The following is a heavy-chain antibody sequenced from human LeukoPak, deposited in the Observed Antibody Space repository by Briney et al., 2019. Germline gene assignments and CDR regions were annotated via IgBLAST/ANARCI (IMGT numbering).Heavy chain of an antibody. V-gene: IGHV1-69*04. CDR1: VGTFSSYA. CDR2: IIPILGIA. CDR3: ARVKRGRYFDWHIDY. Sequence: SVKVSCKASVGTFSSYAISWVRQAPGQGLEWMGRIIPILGIANYAQKFQGRVTITADKSTSTAYMELSSLRSEDTAVYYCARVKRGRYFDWHIDYWGQGTLVTVSS. J-gene: IGHJ4*02. D-gene: IGHD3-9*01.